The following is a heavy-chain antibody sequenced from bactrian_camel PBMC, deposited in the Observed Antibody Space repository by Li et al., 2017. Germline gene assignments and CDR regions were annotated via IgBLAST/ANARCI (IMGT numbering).Heavy chain of an antibody. V-gene: IGHV3S53*01. Sequence: HVQLVESGGGSVQAGGSLRLSCAISGYGYSNNCVGWFRQAPGKEREGLVAIDRDGRSIYADAVKGRFTISQDTTKNTVYLQMNSLEPEDTGMYYCAADLGCTDFAGPIYAFAPHKDWGQGTQVTVS. CDR1: GYGYSNNC. CDR2: IDRDGRS. CDR3: AADLGCTDFAGPIYAFAPHKD. J-gene: IGHJ4*01. D-gene: IGHD1*01.